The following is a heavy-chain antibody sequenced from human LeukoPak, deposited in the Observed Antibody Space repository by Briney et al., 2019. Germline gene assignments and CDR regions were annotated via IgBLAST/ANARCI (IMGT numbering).Heavy chain of an antibody. CDR3: AKAMTRIYYYGMDV. Sequence: PGGSLRLSCAASGFTFSSYAMSWVRQAPGKGLEWVSAISGSGGSTYYAGSVKGRFTISRDNSKNTLYLQMNSLRAEDTAVYYCAKAMTRIYYYGMDVWGQGTTVTVSS. D-gene: IGHD2-21*02. V-gene: IGHV3-23*01. J-gene: IGHJ6*02. CDR1: GFTFSSYA. CDR2: ISGSGGST.